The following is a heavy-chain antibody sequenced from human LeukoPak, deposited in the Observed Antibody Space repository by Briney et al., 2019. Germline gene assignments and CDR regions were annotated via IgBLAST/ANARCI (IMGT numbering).Heavy chain of an antibody. J-gene: IGHJ4*02. D-gene: IGHD6-13*01. CDR1: GFTFSSYE. CDR2: ISSSGSTI. V-gene: IGHV3-48*03. CDR3: ARGVAAAGGQPDY. Sequence: PGGSLRLSCAASGFTFSSYEMNWVRQAPGKGLEWVSYISSSGSTIYYADSVKGRFTISRDNAKNSLYLQMNSLRAEDTAVYYCARGVAAAGGQPDYWGQGTLVTVSS.